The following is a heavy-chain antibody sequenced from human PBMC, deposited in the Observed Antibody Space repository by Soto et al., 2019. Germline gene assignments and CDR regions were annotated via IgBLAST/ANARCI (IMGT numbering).Heavy chain of an antibody. V-gene: IGHV4-38-2*01. CDR2: IYHSGST. J-gene: IGHJ4*02. D-gene: IGHD5-18*01. CDR1: GYSISSGYY. Sequence: SETLSLTCAVSGYSISSGYYWGWIRQPPGKGLEWIGSIYHSGSTYYNPSLKSRVTISVDTSKNQFSLKLSSVTAADTAVYYCVRGPGGYSYGPDYFDYWGQGTLVTVS. CDR3: VRGPGGYSYGPDYFDY.